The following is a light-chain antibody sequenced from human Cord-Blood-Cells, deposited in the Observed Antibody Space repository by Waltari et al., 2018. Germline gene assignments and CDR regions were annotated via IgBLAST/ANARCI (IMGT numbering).Light chain of an antibody. Sequence: SALTQPPSVSGSPGQSVTIPCPGTSRDAGCSTHVLWDQQHPGKAPKLMIYDVSKRPAGVPDRFSGSKSGNTASLTISGLQAEDEADYYCCSYAGSYTWVFGGGTKLTVL. CDR1: SRDAGCSTH. V-gene: IGLV2-11*01. J-gene: IGLJ3*02. CDR3: CSYAGSYTWV. CDR2: DVS.